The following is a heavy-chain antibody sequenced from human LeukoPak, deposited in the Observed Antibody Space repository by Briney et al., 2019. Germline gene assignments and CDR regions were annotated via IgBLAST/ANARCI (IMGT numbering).Heavy chain of an antibody. D-gene: IGHD5-18*01. Sequence: ASVKVSCKASGYTFTSYYMHWVRQAPGQGPEWMGIINPSGGSTSYAQKFQGRVTMTRDMSTSTVYMELSSLRSEDTAVYYCARDRDTAMTQNWFDPWGQGTLVTVSS. J-gene: IGHJ5*02. CDR3: ARDRDTAMTQNWFDP. CDR2: INPSGGST. V-gene: IGHV1-46*01. CDR1: GYTFTSYY.